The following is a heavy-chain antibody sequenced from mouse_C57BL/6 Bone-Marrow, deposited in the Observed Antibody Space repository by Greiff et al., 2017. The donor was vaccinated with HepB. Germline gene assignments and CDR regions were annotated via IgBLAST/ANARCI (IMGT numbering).Heavy chain of an antibody. Sequence: VQLQQPGAELVRPGSSVKLSCKASGYTFTSYWMHWVKQRPIQGLEWIGNIDPSDSETHYNQKFKDKATLTRDKSSSTAYMQLSSLTSEDSAVYYCARGGTVVVSFDYWGQGTTLTVSS. J-gene: IGHJ2*01. D-gene: IGHD1-1*01. V-gene: IGHV1-52*01. CDR2: IDPSDSET. CDR1: GYTFTSYW. CDR3: ARGGTVVVSFDY.